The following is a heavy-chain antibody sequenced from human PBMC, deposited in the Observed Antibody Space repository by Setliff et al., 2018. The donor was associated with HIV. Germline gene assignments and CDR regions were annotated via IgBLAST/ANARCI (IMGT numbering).Heavy chain of an antibody. CDR3: ARDGPTGWDAFDV. CDR1: GFTFSNYW. CDR2: INSDGSST. J-gene: IGHJ3*01. V-gene: IGHV3-74*01. D-gene: IGHD3-9*01. Sequence: PGGSLRLSCAASGFTFSNYWMHWVRQAPGKGLVWVSRINSDGSSTYYADSVKGRFTISRDNAKNRLYLQMNSLRADDTAVYYCARDGPTGWDAFDVWGQGTMVTVSS.